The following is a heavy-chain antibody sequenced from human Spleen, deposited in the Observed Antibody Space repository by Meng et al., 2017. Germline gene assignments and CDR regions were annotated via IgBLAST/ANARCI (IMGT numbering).Heavy chain of an antibody. Sequence: EVQLVESGGGLVKPGGSLRRSCAASGFTFSSYSMNWVRQAPGKGLEWVSSISSSSTYADSVKGRFTISRDNAENSVYLQMNGLRAEDTAVYYCARGRVVVAAAPSDYWGQGTLVTVSS. CDR2: ISSSST. J-gene: IGHJ4*02. CDR1: GFTFSSYS. D-gene: IGHD2-15*01. V-gene: IGHV3-21*01. CDR3: ARGRVVVAAAPSDY.